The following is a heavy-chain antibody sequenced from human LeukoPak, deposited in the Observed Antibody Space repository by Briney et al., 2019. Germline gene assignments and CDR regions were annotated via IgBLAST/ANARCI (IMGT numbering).Heavy chain of an antibody. Sequence: SETLSLTCAVYGGPFSGYYWSWIRQPPGKGLEWIGEINHSGSTNYNPSLKSRVTISVDTSKNQFSLKLSSVTAADTAVYYCARDIRISGDWDYYYGMDVWGQGTTVTVSS. V-gene: IGHV4-34*01. J-gene: IGHJ6*02. D-gene: IGHD1-14*01. CDR2: INHSGST. CDR3: ARDIRISGDWDYYYGMDV. CDR1: GGPFSGYY.